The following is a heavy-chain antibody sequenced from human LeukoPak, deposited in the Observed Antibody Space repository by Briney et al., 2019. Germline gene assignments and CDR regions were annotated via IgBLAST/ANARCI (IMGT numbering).Heavy chain of an antibody. J-gene: IGHJ6*03. CDR2: IYYSGST. D-gene: IGHD3-10*01. V-gene: IGHV4-59*01. Sequence: SETLSLTCTVSSGSISSYYWSWIRQSPGKGLEWIGYIYYSGSTNYNPSLKSRVTISVDTSKNQFSLKLSSVTAADTAVYYCARDGGYYGSGSYYTGRYYYYMDVWGKGTTVTVSS. CDR3: ARDGGYYGSGSYYTGRYYYYMDV. CDR1: SGSISSYY.